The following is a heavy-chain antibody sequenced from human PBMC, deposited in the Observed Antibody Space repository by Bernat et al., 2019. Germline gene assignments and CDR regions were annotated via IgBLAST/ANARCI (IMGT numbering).Heavy chain of an antibody. CDR3: ASAAPNTGIFGGMDV. V-gene: IGHV1-69*12. J-gene: IGHJ6*02. CDR2: IIPIFGTA. D-gene: IGHD3-3*01. CDR1: VGTFSSYA. Sequence: QVQLVQSGAEVKKPGSSVKVSCKASVGTFSSYAISWVRQAPGQGLEWMGGIIPIFGTANYAQKFQGRVTNTADESTSTAYMELSSLRSEDTAVYDCASAAPNTGIFGGMDVWGQGTTVTVSS.